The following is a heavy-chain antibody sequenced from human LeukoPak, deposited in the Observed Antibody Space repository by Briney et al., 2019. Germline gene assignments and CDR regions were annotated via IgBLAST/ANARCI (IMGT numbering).Heavy chain of an antibody. CDR1: GFTLSSYA. V-gene: IGHV3-23*01. CDR2: IGDSGATT. CDR3: ASFHYYGSGAYYLSY. Sequence: GGSLRLSCAASGFTLSSYAMTWVRQAPGKGVEWGSDIGDSGATTYYADSVRARLTTSTHNSRNTLYLQMSSLRAVDTAVYCSASFHYYGSGAYYLSYWGQGTLVAVSS. J-gene: IGHJ4*02. D-gene: IGHD3-10*01.